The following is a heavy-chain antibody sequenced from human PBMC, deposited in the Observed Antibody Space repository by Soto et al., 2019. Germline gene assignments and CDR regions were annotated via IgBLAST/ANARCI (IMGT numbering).Heavy chain of an antibody. CDR1: GGSISSYY. D-gene: IGHD2-15*01. V-gene: IGHV4-59*01. CDR2: IYYSGST. CDR3: ARASGCSGGNCAFDP. Sequence: SETLSLTCTLSGGSISSYYWSCTRRPPGKGLEWIGYIYYSGSTNYNPSLKSRVTISVDTSKNQFSLKLSSVTAADTAVYYCARASGCSGGNCAFDPWGQGTLVTVS. J-gene: IGHJ5*02.